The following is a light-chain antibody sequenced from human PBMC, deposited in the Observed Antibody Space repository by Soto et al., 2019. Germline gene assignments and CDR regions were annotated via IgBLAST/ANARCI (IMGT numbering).Light chain of an antibody. CDR1: HGVSGW. CDR2: TVS. J-gene: IGKJ3*01. V-gene: IGKV1-12*01. Sequence: IQMTQSPSSVSASVGDTVTLSCQTSHGVSGWLAWYQQKPGKAPTLLIYTVSNLQSGVPSRFNGSGSGTDFSLTITDLQHEDFATDFCQQCKTFPFTFGPGTKVEVK. CDR3: QQCKTFPFT.